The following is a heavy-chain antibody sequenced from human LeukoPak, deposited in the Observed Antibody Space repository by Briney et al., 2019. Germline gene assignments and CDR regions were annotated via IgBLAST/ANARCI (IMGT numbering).Heavy chain of an antibody. CDR2: IYYSGST. CDR1: GGSISSSSYY. Sequence: PSETLSLTCTVSGGSISSSSYYWGWIRQPPGKGLEWIGSIYYSGSTCYDPSLKSRVTISVDTSKNQFSLKLSSVTAADTAVYYCAGVKDGVYWGQGTLVTVSS. D-gene: IGHD5-24*01. V-gene: IGHV4-39*07. CDR3: AGVKDGVY. J-gene: IGHJ4*02.